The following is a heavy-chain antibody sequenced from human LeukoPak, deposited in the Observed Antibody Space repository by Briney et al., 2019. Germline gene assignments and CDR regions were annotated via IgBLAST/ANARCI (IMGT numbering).Heavy chain of an antibody. Sequence: PSETLSLTCTVSGGSISSGGYYWSWIRQPAGKGLEYIGRIYSTGSTNYNPSLRSRVTISVDTSKNQFSLRLSSLTAADTAVYYCARSVYYRWFGGGFDYWGQGTLVTVSS. CDR2: IYSTGST. CDR1: GGSISSGGYY. D-gene: IGHD3-10*01. V-gene: IGHV4-61*02. CDR3: ARSVYYRWFGGGFDY. J-gene: IGHJ4*02.